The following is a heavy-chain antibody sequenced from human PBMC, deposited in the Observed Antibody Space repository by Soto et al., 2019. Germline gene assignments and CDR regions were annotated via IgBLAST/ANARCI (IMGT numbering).Heavy chain of an antibody. V-gene: IGHV3-21*01. CDR3: ARDPNQTGWFDP. Sequence: GGSLRLSCAASGFTFSSYSMNWVRQAPGKGLEWVSSISSSSSYIYYADSVKGRFTISRDNAKKSLYLQMNSLRAEDTAVYYCARDPNQTGWFDPWGQGTLVTVYS. J-gene: IGHJ5*02. CDR1: GFTFSSYS. CDR2: ISSSSSYI.